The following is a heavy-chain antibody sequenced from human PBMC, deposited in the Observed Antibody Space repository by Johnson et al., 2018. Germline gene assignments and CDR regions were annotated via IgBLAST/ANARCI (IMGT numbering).Heavy chain of an antibody. Sequence: QVQLQESGGGVVQPGRSLRLSCAASGFTFSSYGMHWVRQAPGKGLEWVAVIWYDGSNKYYADSVKGRFTISRDNSKNTLYLQMNRLRAEDTAVYYCARVITIFVVVNDAFDIWGQGTMVTVSS. CDR3: ARVITIFVVVNDAFDI. D-gene: IGHD3-3*01. CDR2: IWYDGSNK. J-gene: IGHJ3*02. CDR1: GFTFSSYG. V-gene: IGHV3-33*01.